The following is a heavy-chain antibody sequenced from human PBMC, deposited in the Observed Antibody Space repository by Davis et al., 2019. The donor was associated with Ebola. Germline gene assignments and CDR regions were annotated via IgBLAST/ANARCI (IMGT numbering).Heavy chain of an antibody. J-gene: IGHJ4*02. V-gene: IGHV3-33*08. CDR2: IWYDGTNE. Sequence: GESLKISCAASGFTFSNYGMHWVRHVPGKGLEWVAVIWYDGTNEYHADSVKGRFTISRDNSKNTLYLQMNSLRAEDTAVYYCARDRGYNYGLPDYWGQGTLVTVSS. CDR1: GFTFSNYG. D-gene: IGHD5-18*01. CDR3: ARDRGYNYGLPDY.